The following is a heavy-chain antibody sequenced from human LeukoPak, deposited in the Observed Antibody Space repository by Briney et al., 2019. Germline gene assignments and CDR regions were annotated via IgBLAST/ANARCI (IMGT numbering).Heavy chain of an antibody. CDR2: ILYDGSNK. CDR1: GFTFSSYG. Sequence: GGSLRLSCAASGFTFSSYGIHWVRQAPGKGLEWVAFILYDGSNKFYADSVNGRFTISRANSKNTLYLQMNSLRSEDTAVYYCARQYCSGGSCYYGHFEYWGQGTLVTVSS. D-gene: IGHD2-15*01. V-gene: IGHV3-30*02. J-gene: IGHJ4*02. CDR3: ARQYCSGGSCYYGHFEY.